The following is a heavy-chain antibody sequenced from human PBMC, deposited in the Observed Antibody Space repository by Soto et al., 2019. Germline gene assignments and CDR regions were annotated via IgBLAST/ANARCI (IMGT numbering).Heavy chain of an antibody. J-gene: IGHJ6*02. D-gene: IGHD5-18*01. CDR2: TYYRSKWYT. CDR1: GDSVSSDSTA. Sequence: SQTLSLTCAISGDSVSSDSTAWNWIRQSPSRGLEWLGRTYYRSKWYTDYAVSVKSRITINPDTSKNQFSLQLNSVIPEDTAVYYCARSYGYTDYYYSLDVWGQGTTVTISS. V-gene: IGHV6-1*01. CDR3: ARSYGYTDYYYSLDV.